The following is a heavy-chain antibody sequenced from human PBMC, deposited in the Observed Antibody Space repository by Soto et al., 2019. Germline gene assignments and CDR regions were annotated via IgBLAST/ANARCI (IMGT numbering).Heavy chain of an antibody. CDR1: GYIFTSYY. J-gene: IGHJ4*02. V-gene: IGHV1-46*03. D-gene: IGHD3-10*01. CDR3: SRVDPGETSPFDH. CDR2: INSFDGSR. Sequence: QVELVQSGAEVKKPVASVKVSCKASGYIFTSYYRHWVRQAPGQGLEWMGWINSFDGSRMFAQSFQGRVTFTRDTSTSTVYMELSGLRSDDTAVYYCSRVDPGETSPFDHWGQGTLVTVSS.